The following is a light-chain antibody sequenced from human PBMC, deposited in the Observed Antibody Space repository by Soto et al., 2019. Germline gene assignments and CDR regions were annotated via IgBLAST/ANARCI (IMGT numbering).Light chain of an antibody. Sequence: QSALTQPASVSGSPGQSIIISCTGTSSDVGGYDYVSWNQQHPGKPPQLMIYGVTNRPSGVSNRFSGSKSGNTASLTISGLQAEDEADYYCSSYTSSSTWVFGGGTKVTVL. J-gene: IGLJ3*02. CDR1: SSDVGGYDY. V-gene: IGLV2-14*01. CDR2: GVT. CDR3: SSYTSSSTWV.